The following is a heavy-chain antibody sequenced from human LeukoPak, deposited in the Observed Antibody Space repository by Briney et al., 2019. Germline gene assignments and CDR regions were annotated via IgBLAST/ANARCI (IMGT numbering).Heavy chain of an antibody. CDR2: IYSGGST. J-gene: IGHJ3*02. Sequence: GGSLRLSCAASGFTFSSYAMSWVRQAPGKGLEWVSVIYSGGSTYYADSVKGRFTISRDNSKNTLYLQMNSLRAEDTAVYYCARTSPWCSSTSCFQALDIWGQGTMVTVSS. CDR1: GFTFSSYA. CDR3: ARTSPWCSSTSCFQALDI. D-gene: IGHD2-2*01. V-gene: IGHV3-53*01.